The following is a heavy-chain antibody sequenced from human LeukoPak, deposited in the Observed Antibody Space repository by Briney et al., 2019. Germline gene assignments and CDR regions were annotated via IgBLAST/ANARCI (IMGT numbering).Heavy chain of an antibody. V-gene: IGHV3-23*01. Sequence: GGSLRLSCAASGFTFSSYAMSWVREAPGKGLEWVSAISGSGGSTYYADSVKGRSTISRDNSKNTLYLQMNSLRAEDTAVYYCAKEEWLGKMNYFDYWGQGTLVTVSS. D-gene: IGHD3-3*01. J-gene: IGHJ4*02. CDR2: ISGSGGST. CDR1: GFTFSSYA. CDR3: AKEEWLGKMNYFDY.